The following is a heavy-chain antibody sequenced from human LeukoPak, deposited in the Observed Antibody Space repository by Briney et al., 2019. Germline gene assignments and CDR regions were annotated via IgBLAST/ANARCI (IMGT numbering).Heavy chain of an antibody. V-gene: IGHV4-30-4*01. CDR2: IYYSGST. CDR3: DRVSDYLDY. Sequence: PSETLSLTCTVSGGSISSGDYYWSWIRQPPGKGLEWIGYIYYSGSTYYNPSLKSRVTISVDTSKNEFSLTLSSVTAADTAVYYCDRVSDYLDYWGQGTLVTVSS. CDR1: GGSISSGDYY. J-gene: IGHJ4*02.